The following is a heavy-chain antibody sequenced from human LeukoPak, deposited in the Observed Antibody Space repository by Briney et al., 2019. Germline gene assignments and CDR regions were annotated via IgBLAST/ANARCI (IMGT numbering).Heavy chain of an antibody. CDR1: GFTFSSYA. D-gene: IGHD1-1*01. CDR3: ARSTAGLDY. CDR2: ISYDGSNK. J-gene: IGHJ4*02. Sequence: GGSLRLSCAASGFTFSSYAMHWVRQAPGKGLEWVAVISYDGSNKYYADSVKGRFTISRDNSKNTLYLQMNSLRAEDTAVYYCARSTAGLDYWGQGTLVTVSS. V-gene: IGHV3-30-3*01.